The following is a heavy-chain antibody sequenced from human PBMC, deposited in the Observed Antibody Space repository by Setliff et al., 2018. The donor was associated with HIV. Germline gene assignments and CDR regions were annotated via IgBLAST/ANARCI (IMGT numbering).Heavy chain of an antibody. CDR2: IYYTGST. CDR1: GGSISTYS. V-gene: IGHV4-59*01. J-gene: IGHJ3*02. Sequence: SETLSLTCTVSGGSISTYSWSWVRQTPGKGLEWIGYIYYTGSTSYNPSFRSRVTISVDTSKNQFSLKLSSVTAADSAVYYCARDYYNFQDMWGQGTMVTVSS. D-gene: IGHD3-3*01. CDR3: ARDYYNFQDM.